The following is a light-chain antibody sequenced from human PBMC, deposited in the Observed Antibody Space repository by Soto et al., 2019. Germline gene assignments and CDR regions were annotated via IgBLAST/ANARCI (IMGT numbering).Light chain of an antibody. CDR2: GAS. CDR1: QSISTY. Sequence: EIVLTQSQATLSLSPGARAILSCSASQSISTYVNRCQQKPGQPPRLLIYGASTSVTGIPDRISGSGSGTDFSLTISSLEPEDSAVYYCQQNYNLQGTFGQGTKGDIK. CDR3: QQNYNLQGT. J-gene: IGKJ1*01. V-gene: IGKV3-11*01.